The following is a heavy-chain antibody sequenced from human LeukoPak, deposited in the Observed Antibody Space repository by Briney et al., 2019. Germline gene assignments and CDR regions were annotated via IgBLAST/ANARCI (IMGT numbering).Heavy chain of an antibody. V-gene: IGHV1-3*01. Sequence: WASVKVSCKASGYTFTSYAMHWVRQAPGQRLERMGWINAGNGNTKYSQKFQGRVTITRDTSASTAYMELSSLRSEDTAVYYCARFPVYCSSTSCLYYFDYWGQGTLVTVSS. CDR2: INAGNGNT. D-gene: IGHD2-2*01. CDR1: GYTFTSYA. CDR3: ARFPVYCSSTSCLYYFDY. J-gene: IGHJ4*02.